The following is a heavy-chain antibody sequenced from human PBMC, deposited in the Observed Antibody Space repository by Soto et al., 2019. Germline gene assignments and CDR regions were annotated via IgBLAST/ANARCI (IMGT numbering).Heavy chain of an antibody. J-gene: IGHJ4*02. CDR3: TRGYGDYVRDY. CDR2: IRSKANNYAT. Sequence: EVQLVESGGGLVQPGESLKLSCAVSGFTFSGSAMHWVRQASGKGLEWVGRIRSKANNYATAYAASVKGRFTISRDDSKTTSYLQMNSLKSEHTAVYYCTRGYGDYVRDYWGQGTLVTVSS. D-gene: IGHD4-17*01. CDR1: GFTFSGSA. V-gene: IGHV3-73*01.